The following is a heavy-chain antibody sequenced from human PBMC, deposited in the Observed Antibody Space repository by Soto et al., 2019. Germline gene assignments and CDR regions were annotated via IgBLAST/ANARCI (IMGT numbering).Heavy chain of an antibody. CDR3: ARDDWVIRGAISLPFDF. CDR1: GFSFSKYA. CDR2: ISSSGSMI. V-gene: IGHV3-48*02. Sequence: EVQLLESGGGLVQPGGSLRLSCVASGFSFSKYAMSWVRQAPGKGPEWVSYISSSGSMIYYTDSVEGRFTISRDNAKNSLYLQMNSLRDEDTAVYYCARDDWVIRGAISLPFDFWGPGTLVTVSS. J-gene: IGHJ4*02. D-gene: IGHD3-10*01.